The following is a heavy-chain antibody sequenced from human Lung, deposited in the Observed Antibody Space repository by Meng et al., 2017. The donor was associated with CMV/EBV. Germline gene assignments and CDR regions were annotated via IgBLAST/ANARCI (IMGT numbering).Heavy chain of an antibody. CDR1: GGSVSSISYY. D-gene: IGHD2-2*01. CDR2: ISYGGST. CDR3: ARMTAALRYGMDV. J-gene: IGHJ6*02. Sequence: SETXSLXCTVSGGSVSSISYYWSWIRQPPGKGLEWIGYISYGGSTIYNPSLKSRVTISEDTSKTHFSLKLSSVTAVDTAVYYCARMTAALRYGMDVWGLGTTVTVSS. V-gene: IGHV4-61*03.